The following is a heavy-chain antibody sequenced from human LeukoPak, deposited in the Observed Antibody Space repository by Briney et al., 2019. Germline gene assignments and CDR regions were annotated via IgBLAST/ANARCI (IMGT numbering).Heavy chain of an antibody. V-gene: IGHV3-21*01. D-gene: IGHD3-9*01. J-gene: IGHJ4*02. CDR2: VSSSSSYI. CDR1: GFTFSIYS. CDR3: AREVLRHFD. Sequence: GGSLRLSCAASGFTFSIYSMNWVRQAPGKGLEWVSSVSSSSSYIDYADSVTGRFTISRDNAKNSLYLQMNSLRAEDTAVYYCAREVLRHFDWGQGTLVTVSS.